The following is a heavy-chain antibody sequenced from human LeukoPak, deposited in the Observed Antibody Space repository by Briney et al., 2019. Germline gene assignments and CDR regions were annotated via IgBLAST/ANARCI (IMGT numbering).Heavy chain of an antibody. D-gene: IGHD3-3*01. CDR1: GGSISSGSYY. V-gene: IGHV4-61*02. CDR3: AREGYDYYYYYYYMDV. Sequence: SQTLSLTCTVSGGSISSGSYYWNWIRQPAGKGLEWIGRIYTSGSTNYNPSLKSRVTISVDTSKNQFSLKLSSVTAADTAVYYCAREGYDYYYYYYYMDVWGKGTTVTVSS. J-gene: IGHJ6*03. CDR2: IYTSGST.